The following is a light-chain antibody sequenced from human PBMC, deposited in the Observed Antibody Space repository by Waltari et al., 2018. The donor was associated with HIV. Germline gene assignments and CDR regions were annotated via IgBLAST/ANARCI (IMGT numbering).Light chain of an antibody. CDR3: QTWATGIRV. Sequence: QLVLTQSPSASASLGASVKLTCTLSSGHNSYAIAWHQQQPEKGPRYLMKIKSDGRHKKGAGTPDRFSGSSSGADRYLTISSLQSEDEADYYCQTWATGIRVFGGGTKLTVL. J-gene: IGLJ3*02. CDR1: SGHNSYA. CDR2: IKSDGRH. V-gene: IGLV4-69*01.